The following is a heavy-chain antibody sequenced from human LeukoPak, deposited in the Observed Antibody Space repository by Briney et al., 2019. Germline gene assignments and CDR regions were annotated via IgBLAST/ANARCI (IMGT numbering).Heavy chain of an antibody. CDR3: ARDLNGVSGFGELGYYYYMDV. CDR1: GGTFGSYA. V-gene: IGHV1-69*05. CDR2: IIPIFGTA. J-gene: IGHJ6*03. Sequence: ASVKVSCKASGGTFGSYAISWVRQAPGQGLEWMGGIIPIFGTANYAQKFQGRVTITTDESTSTAYMELSSLRSEDTAVYYCARDLNGVSGFGELGYYYYMDVWGKGTTVTVSS. D-gene: IGHD3-10*01.